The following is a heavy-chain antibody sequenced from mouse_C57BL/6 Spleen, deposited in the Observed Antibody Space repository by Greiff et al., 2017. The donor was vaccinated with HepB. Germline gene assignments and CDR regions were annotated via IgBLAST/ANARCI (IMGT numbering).Heavy chain of an antibody. J-gene: IGHJ4*01. V-gene: IGHV5-17*01. Sequence: EVQGVESGGGLVKPGGSLTLSCAASGFTFSDYGMHWVRQAPEKGLEWVAYISSGSSTIYYADTVKGRFTISRDNAKNTLCLQMTSLRSEDTAMYYCAIYYYGSSYSFPANYWGQGTSVTVSS. CDR1: GFTFSDYG. D-gene: IGHD1-1*01. CDR3: AIYYYGSSYSFPANY. CDR2: ISSGSSTI.